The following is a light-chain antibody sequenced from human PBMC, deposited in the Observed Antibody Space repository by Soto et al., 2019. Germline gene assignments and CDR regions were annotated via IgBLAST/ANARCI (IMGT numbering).Light chain of an antibody. CDR3: LLYYGGALGV. Sequence: QAVVTQEPSLTLSPGGTVTLTFASSTGAVTSGHFPNWVQQKLGQVPKSLIYSTSDKHSWTPSRFSGSLLGGKAALTLSSVQPEDEAEYYCLLYYGGALGVFGGWTKLTVL. J-gene: IGLJ2*01. V-gene: IGLV7-43*01. CDR2: STS. CDR1: TGAVTSGHF.